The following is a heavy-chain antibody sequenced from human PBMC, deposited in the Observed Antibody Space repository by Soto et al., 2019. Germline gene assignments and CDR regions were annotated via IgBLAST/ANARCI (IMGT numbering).Heavy chain of an antibody. Sequence: EVQLVESGGGLVQPGGSLRLSCAASGFTFSDCSMNWVRQAPGKGLEWVAYISTTSSTKYYADSVKGRFTISRDNTRNSLYLQMNSLRDEDTAEYYCATKLIRGKGVVHWGQGTLVTVSS. CDR2: ISTTSSTK. V-gene: IGHV3-48*02. CDR1: GFTFSDCS. CDR3: ATKLIRGKGVVH. J-gene: IGHJ5*02. D-gene: IGHD3-10*01.